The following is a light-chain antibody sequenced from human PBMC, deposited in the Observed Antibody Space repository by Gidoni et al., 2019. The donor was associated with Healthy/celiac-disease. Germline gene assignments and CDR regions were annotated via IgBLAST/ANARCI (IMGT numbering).Light chain of an antibody. CDR3: CSYAGSYVV. Sequence: QSALTPPRPVPGSPGQSVTISCPGTSSDVGGYNYVSWYQQHPAKAPKLLIYDVSKRPSGVPDRFSGSKSGNTASLTISGLQAEDEADYYCCSYAGSYVVFGGGTKLTVL. CDR1: SSDVGGYNY. V-gene: IGLV2-11*01. CDR2: DVS. J-gene: IGLJ2*01.